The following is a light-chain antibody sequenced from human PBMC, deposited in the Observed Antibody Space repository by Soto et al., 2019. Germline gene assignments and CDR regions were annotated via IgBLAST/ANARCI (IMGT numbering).Light chain of an antibody. J-gene: IGLJ1*01. CDR3: QVWDSGSDHYV. Sequence: SYELTQPPSASVAPGQTARITCGGNNIVTKSVHWYQQKPGQAPVVVVYDDSDRPSGIPERFSGSNSGNTATLTISRVEAGDEADYYCQVWDSGSDHYVFGTGTKVTVL. V-gene: IGLV3-21*02. CDR2: DDS. CDR1: NIVTKS.